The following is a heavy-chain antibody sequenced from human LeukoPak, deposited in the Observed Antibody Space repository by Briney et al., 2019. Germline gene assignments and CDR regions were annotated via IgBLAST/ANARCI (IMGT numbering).Heavy chain of an antibody. CDR3: ARGQTGAWNFDY. J-gene: IGHJ4*02. CDR2: IYPGDSDT. V-gene: IGHV5-51*01. CDR1: GYSFSIYW. D-gene: IGHD1-26*01. Sequence: GESLKISCKGSGYSFSIYWIGWVRQVPGKGLEWMGIIYPGDSDTRYSPSFQGQVTISADKSTTTAYLQWSRLKATDTAMYYCARGQTGAWNFDYWGQGTLVTVSS.